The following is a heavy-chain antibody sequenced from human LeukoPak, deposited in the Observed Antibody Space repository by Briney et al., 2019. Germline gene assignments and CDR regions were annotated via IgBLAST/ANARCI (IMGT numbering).Heavy chain of an antibody. CDR3: VRDRGTGTWYLDY. D-gene: IGHD1-7*01. CDR2: ISYDGTNE. CDR1: GFTFSTYG. J-gene: IGHJ4*02. V-gene: IGHV3-30*03. Sequence: GGSLRLSCAASGFTFSTYGMYWVRQAPGKGLEWVAVISYDGTNEYYADSVKGLFTISRDNSKNTLYLQMNSLRAEDTALYYCVRDRGTGTWYLDYWGQGSLVTVSS.